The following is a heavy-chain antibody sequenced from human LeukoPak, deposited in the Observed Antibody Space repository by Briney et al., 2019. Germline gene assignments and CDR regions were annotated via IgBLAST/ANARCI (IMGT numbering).Heavy chain of an antibody. Sequence: SETLSLTCTVSGGSISSGSYYWRWIRQPAGKGLEWIGRMSSSGISTYSPSLKSRVTISIDTSRNQFSMNLNSVTAADTAVYYCAKGAGPPWFDPWGQGTLVTVSS. V-gene: IGHV4-61*02. CDR3: AKGAGPPWFDP. J-gene: IGHJ5*02. D-gene: IGHD6-19*01. CDR1: GGSISSGSYY. CDR2: MSSSGIS.